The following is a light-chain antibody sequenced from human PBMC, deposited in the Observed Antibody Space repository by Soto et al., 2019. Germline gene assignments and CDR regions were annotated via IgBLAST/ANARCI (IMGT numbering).Light chain of an antibody. CDR2: GAS. CDR3: QQYGGSTRT. Sequence: IVLTQSPGTLSLSPGERATLSCRASQSVTTQLAWYQQKPGQAPRLIIHGASSRATGVPDRITGSGSGTDFTLSISRLEPEDFEVYYCQQYGGSTRTLRHGTKVDIK. V-gene: IGKV3-20*01. J-gene: IGKJ1*01. CDR1: QSVTTQ.